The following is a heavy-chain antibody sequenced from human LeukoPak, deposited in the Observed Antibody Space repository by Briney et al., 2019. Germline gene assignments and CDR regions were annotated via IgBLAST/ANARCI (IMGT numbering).Heavy chain of an antibody. CDR1: GFTFSSYA. J-gene: IGHJ4*02. CDR3: AKDLSSSWNYFDY. D-gene: IGHD6-13*01. Sequence: GGSLRLSCAASGFTFSSYAMNWVRQAPGTGLEWVSGISGSGGSTYYADSVKGRVTISRDNSKNTLYLQMNSLRAEDTAVYYCAKDLSSSWNYFDYWGQGTLVTVSS. V-gene: IGHV3-23*01. CDR2: ISGSGGST.